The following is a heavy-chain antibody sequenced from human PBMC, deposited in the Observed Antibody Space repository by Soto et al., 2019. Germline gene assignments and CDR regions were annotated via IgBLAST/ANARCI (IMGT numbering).Heavy chain of an antibody. Sequence: SVKVSCKASGGTFSSYAISWVRQAPGQGLEWMGGIIPIFGTANYAQKFQGRVTITADESTSTAYMELSSLRSEDTAVYYCARVGGYDYSNSYYYCYRMNVWGQGTTVTVSS. V-gene: IGHV1-69*13. CDR1: GGTFSSYA. CDR2: IIPIFGTA. CDR3: ARVGGYDYSNSYYYCYRMNV. D-gene: IGHD4-4*01. J-gene: IGHJ6*02.